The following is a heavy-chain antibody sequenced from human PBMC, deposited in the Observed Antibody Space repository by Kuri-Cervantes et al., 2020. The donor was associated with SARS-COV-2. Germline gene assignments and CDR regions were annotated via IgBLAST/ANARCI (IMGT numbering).Heavy chain of an antibody. V-gene: IGHV4-59*01. CDR2: IYKGGST. Sequence: SETLSLTCIVSGGSISDYYWTWVRQPPGKGPEWIGDIYKGGSTKSNPSLKTRVTISVDTSKNRFSLRLNSVTAADTAVYFCAKYGTNDYLSTYFGRGSWFDPWGQGTLVTVSS. CDR1: GGSISDYY. CDR3: AKYGTNDYLSTYFGRGSWFDP. J-gene: IGHJ5*02. D-gene: IGHD3-16*01.